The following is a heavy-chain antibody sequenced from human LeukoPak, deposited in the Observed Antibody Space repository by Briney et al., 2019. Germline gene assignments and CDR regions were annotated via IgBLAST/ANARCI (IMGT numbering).Heavy chain of an antibody. CDR2: ISGSGGST. D-gene: IGHD6-19*01. J-gene: IGHJ3*02. CDR3: AKEAPYSSGSQGDAFDI. V-gene: IGHV3-23*01. CDR1: GFTFSSYA. Sequence: GGSLRLSCAASGFTFSSYAMSWVRQAPGKGLEWVSAISGSGGSTYYADSVKGRFTISRDNSKNTLYLQMNSLRAEDTAVYYCAKEAPYSSGSQGDAFDIWGQGTMVTVSS.